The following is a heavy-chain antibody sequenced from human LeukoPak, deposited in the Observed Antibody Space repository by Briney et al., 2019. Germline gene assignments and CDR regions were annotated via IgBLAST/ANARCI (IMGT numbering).Heavy chain of an antibody. CDR3: ARHLPTSTNGDPSFDY. Sequence: GESLKISCKGSGYSFTSYWIAWVRQMPGKGLEWMGIIYPGDSDTRYSPSFQGQVTISADKSIGTAYLQWSSLKASDTAMYYCARHLPTSTNGDPSFDYWGQGTLVTVSS. V-gene: IGHV5-51*01. CDR2: IYPGDSDT. D-gene: IGHD2-21*02. CDR1: GYSFTSYW. J-gene: IGHJ4*02.